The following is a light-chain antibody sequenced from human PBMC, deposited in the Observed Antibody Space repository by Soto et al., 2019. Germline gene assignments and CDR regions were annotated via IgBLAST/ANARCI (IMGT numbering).Light chain of an antibody. CDR1: SSDVGSYNL. CDR2: EGS. Sequence: QSALNQPASVSGSPGQSITISCTGTSSDVGSYNLVSWYQQHPGKAPKLMIYEGSKRPSGVSNRFSGSKSGNTASLTISGLQAEDEADYYCCSYAGSSTFGVFGGGTKLNVL. J-gene: IGLJ3*02. V-gene: IGLV2-23*03. CDR3: CSYAGSSTFGV.